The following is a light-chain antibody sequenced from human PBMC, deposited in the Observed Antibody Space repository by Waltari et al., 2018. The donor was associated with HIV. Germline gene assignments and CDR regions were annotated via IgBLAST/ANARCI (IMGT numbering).Light chain of an antibody. Sequence: QSALTQPRSVSGSPGQSVTISCTGTSSDVGAYNRVSWYHPHPGKAPKVVSYDVRGRPAGVPYRFSGSESANAASLPISGLQADDEADYHCCSFAGSYIVFGTGTKVTVL. CDR2: DVR. J-gene: IGLJ1*01. CDR3: CSFAGSYIV. CDR1: SSDVGAYNR. V-gene: IGLV2-11*01.